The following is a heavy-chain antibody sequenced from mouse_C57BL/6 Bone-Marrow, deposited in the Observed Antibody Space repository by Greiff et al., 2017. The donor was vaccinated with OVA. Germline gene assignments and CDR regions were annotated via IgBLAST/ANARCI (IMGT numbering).Heavy chain of an antibody. CDR2: ISDGGSYT. Sequence: EVQGVESGGGLVKPGGSLKLSCAASGFTFSSYAMSWVRQTPEKRLEWVATISDGGSYTYYPDNVQGRFTISRDNAKNNLYLQMSHLKSEDTAMYYCAREGYYYFDYWGQGTTLTVSS. J-gene: IGHJ2*01. CDR3: AREGYYYFDY. D-gene: IGHD1-1*01. V-gene: IGHV5-4*01. CDR1: GFTFSSYA.